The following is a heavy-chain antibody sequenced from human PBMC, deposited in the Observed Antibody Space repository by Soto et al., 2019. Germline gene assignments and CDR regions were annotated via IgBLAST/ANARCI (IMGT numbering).Heavy chain of an antibody. V-gene: IGHV4-39*02. D-gene: IGHD2-8*02. CDR2: IFYSGST. CDR1: GGSISSSSYY. J-gene: IGHJ4*02. CDR3: ARDKITGLFDY. Sequence: SETLSLTCTVSGGSISSSSYYWGWIRQPPGKGLEWIGSIFYSGSTYYNPSLKSRVTISVDTSKNQFSLKLTSVTAADTAMYYCARDKITGLFDYWGQGTLVTVSS.